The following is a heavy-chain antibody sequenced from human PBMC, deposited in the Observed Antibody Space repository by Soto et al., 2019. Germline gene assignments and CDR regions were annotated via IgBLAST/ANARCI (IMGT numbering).Heavy chain of an antibody. CDR3: ARDYFLWYFDY. Sequence: SETLSLTCIVSGGSISGYYWTWIRQSPGKGLEWIANIYYSGGTTYNPSLKSRVTMSLDTSKNQFSLKLSSVTAADTAVYYCARDYFLWYFDYWGRGTLVTVSS. V-gene: IGHV4-59*01. J-gene: IGHJ4*02. CDR1: GGSISGYY. CDR2: IYYSGGT. D-gene: IGHD1-26*01.